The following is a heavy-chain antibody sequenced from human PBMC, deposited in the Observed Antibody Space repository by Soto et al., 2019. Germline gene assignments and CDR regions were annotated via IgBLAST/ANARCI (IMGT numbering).Heavy chain of an antibody. J-gene: IGHJ4*02. CDR3: TRHEELTTVTTSDY. CDR2: IRSKANSYAT. Sequence: EVQLVESGGGLVQPGGSLKLSCAASGFTFSGSAMHWVRQASGKGLEWVGRIRSKANSYATAYAASVKGRFTISRDDSKNTAYLQMNSLKSEDTAVYYCTRHEELTTVTTSDYWGQGTLVTVSS. CDR1: GFTFSGSA. D-gene: IGHD4-17*01. V-gene: IGHV3-73*02.